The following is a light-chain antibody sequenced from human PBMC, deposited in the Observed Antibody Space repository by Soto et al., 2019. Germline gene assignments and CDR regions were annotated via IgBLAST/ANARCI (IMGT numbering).Light chain of an antibody. Sequence: QSALTQPASVSGSPGQSITISCTGTSSDVGGYKYVSWYQQHPDKAPKLIISDVTNRPSGISNRFSGSKSGNTASLTISGLRAEDEADYYCSSYTSSSSYVFGTGTKLTVL. V-gene: IGLV2-14*01. CDR2: DVT. CDR1: SSDVGGYKY. CDR3: SSYTSSSSYV. J-gene: IGLJ1*01.